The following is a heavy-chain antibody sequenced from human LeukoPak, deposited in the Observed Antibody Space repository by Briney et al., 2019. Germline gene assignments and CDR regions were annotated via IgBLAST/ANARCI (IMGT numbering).Heavy chain of an antibody. D-gene: IGHD5-18*01. CDR3: AREVGGYRYGYRPTELYWYFDL. V-gene: IGHV4-61*02. CDR2: IYTRGST. J-gene: IGHJ2*01. CDR1: GGSISSGSYY. Sequence: PSETLSLTCTVSGGSISSGSYYWNWIRQPAGKGLEWIGRIYTRGSTYYNPSLKSQVTIRVDTAKNQFSLKLSSVTAADSAVYYCAREVGGYRYGYRPTELYWYFDLWGRGTLVTVSS.